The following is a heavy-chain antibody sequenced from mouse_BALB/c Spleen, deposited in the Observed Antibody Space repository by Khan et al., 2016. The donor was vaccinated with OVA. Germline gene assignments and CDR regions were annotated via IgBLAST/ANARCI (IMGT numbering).Heavy chain of an antibody. Sequence: EVELVESGGDLVKPGGSLKLSCAASGFTFSSYSMSWVRQTPDKRLEWVASISSGGDYPYYPESVKGRFTISRDNAKNTLYLQMSDLKSEDTAMYYCADHFTGSLDYWGQGTLVTVSA. J-gene: IGHJ3*01. CDR1: GFTFSSYS. CDR2: ISSGGDYP. V-gene: IGHV5-6*01. CDR3: ADHFTGSLDY. D-gene: IGHD4-1*01.